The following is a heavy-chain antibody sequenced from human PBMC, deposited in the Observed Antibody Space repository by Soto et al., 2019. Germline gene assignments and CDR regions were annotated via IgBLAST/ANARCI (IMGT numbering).Heavy chain of an antibody. V-gene: IGHV4-34*01. D-gene: IGHD5-12*01. Sequence: QVRLQQWGAGLLKPSDTLSLTCAVYGGYFSDYYWSWIRQPPGKGLEWIGEINHSGSTNYNPSLKSRVTISVDTSKKQLSLKLSSVTAADTAVYYRAQSRDGYNPFDYWGQGTLVTVSS. J-gene: IGHJ4*02. CDR2: INHSGST. CDR1: GGYFSDYY. CDR3: AQSRDGYNPFDY.